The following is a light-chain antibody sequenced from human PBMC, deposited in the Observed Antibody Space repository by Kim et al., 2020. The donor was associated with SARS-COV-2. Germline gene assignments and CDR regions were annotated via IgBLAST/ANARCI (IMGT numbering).Light chain of an antibody. CDR3: QQYSAYPYT. CDR2: GTS. J-gene: IGKJ2*01. Sequence: SASVGHTATISCRASQGISKYLVGSPQKPGKAPTPLIWGTSSLQSGIPPRFSGSGSGTHFSLIITNLQPEDFATYFCQQYSAYPYTFGQGTKLEI. CDR1: QGISKY. V-gene: IGKV1-16*01.